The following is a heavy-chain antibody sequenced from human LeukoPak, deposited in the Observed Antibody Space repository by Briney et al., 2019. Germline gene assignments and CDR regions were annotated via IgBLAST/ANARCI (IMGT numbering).Heavy chain of an antibody. CDR3: ARDTCDGVTCYNWFDP. CDR2: INPNRGGT. V-gene: IGHV1-2*02. Sequence: GASVKVSCKASGYSFNDYYVHWARQAPGQGLEWMGWINPNRGGTSYAQKSQGRVTITRDTSITTAYMELSSLRSDDTAMYYCARDTCDGVTCYNWFDPWGQGTLVTVSS. J-gene: IGHJ5*02. CDR1: GYSFNDYY. D-gene: IGHD4-17*01.